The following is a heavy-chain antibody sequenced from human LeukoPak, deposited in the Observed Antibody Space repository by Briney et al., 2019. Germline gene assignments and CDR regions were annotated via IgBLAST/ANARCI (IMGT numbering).Heavy chain of an antibody. Sequence: GASVKPSCKASGYTFTSYDINWVRQATGQGLEGMGWMNPNSGNTGYAQKFQGRVTMTRNTSISTAYMELSSLRSEDTAEYYCARGRMVRGVTRFDPWGQGTLVTVSS. CDR2: MNPNSGNT. J-gene: IGHJ5*02. CDR3: ARGRMVRGVTRFDP. D-gene: IGHD3-10*01. V-gene: IGHV1-8*01. CDR1: GYTFTSYD.